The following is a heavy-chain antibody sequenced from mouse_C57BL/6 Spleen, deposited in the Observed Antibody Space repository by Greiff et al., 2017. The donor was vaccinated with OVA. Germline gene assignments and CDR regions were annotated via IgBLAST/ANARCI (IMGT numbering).Heavy chain of an antibody. Sequence: DVKLVESGGGLVKPGGSLKLSCAASGFTFSDYRMHWVRQAPEQGLEWVAYISRGSSTIYYADTVKGRFTISRDNAKNTLFLQMSRLRSEDTARYYCARHYGSRKYFDYWGQGTTLTVSS. D-gene: IGHD1-1*01. V-gene: IGHV5-17*01. CDR2: ISRGSSTI. CDR1: GFTFSDYR. CDR3: ARHYGSRKYFDY. J-gene: IGHJ2*01.